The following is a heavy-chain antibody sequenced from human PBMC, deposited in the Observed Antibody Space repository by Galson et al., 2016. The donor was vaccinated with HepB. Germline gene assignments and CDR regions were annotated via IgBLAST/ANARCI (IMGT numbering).Heavy chain of an antibody. CDR2: ISGSGGTT. CDR3: AKDLDGYMYGYSYSDH. Sequence: SLRLSCAASGFTFSNYAMSWVRQAPGKGLEWVSSISGSGGTTYYADSVKGRFTISRDKSKNTLYLQMNSLRGEDTAVYYCAKDLDGYMYGYSYSDHWGQGTLVTVSS. D-gene: IGHD5-18*01. V-gene: IGHV3-23*01. CDR1: GFTFSNYA. J-gene: IGHJ4*02.